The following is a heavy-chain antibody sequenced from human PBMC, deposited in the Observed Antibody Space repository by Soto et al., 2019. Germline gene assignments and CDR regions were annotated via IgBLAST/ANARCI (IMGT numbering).Heavy chain of an antibody. CDR2: INPNSGGT. V-gene: IGHV1-2*04. D-gene: IGHD4-17*01. J-gene: IGHJ3*02. CDR3: ARTTVTPHDAFDI. Sequence: QVQLVQSGAEVKKPGASVKVSCKASGYTFTGYYMHWVRQAPGQGLEWMGWINPNSGGTNYAQKCQGWVTMTRDTSISTAYMELSRLRSDDTAVYYCARTTVTPHDAFDIWGQGTMVTVSS. CDR1: GYTFTGYY.